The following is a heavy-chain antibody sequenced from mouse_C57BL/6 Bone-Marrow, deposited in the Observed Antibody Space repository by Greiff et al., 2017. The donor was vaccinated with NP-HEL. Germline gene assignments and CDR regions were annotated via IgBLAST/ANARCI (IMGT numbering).Heavy chain of an antibody. CDR3: AREGDYDYAAWFAY. CDR2: ISDGGSYT. Sequence: EVHLVESGGGLVKPGGSLKLSCAASGFTFSSYAMSWVRQTPEKRLEWVATISDGGSYTYYPDNVKSRFTISRDNAKNNLYLQMSHLKSEDTAMYYCAREGDYDYAAWFAYWGQGTLVTVSA. V-gene: IGHV5-4*01. D-gene: IGHD2-4*01. CDR1: GFTFSSYA. J-gene: IGHJ3*01.